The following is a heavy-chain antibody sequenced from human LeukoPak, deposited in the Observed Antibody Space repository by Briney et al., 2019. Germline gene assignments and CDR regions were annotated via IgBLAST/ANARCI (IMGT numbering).Heavy chain of an antibody. V-gene: IGHV5-51*01. CDR3: ARQDGNSKYYFDY. Sequence: PGESLKIFCKGSGYSFTYYWIGCVRQMPGKGLEWIGIIYPGDSDTRYRPSFQGQVNISVDKSISTAYLQWSSLKASDTAMYYCARQDGNSKYYFDYWGQGTLVTVSS. J-gene: IGHJ4*02. D-gene: IGHD1-1*01. CDR2: IYPGDSDT. CDR1: GYSFTYYW.